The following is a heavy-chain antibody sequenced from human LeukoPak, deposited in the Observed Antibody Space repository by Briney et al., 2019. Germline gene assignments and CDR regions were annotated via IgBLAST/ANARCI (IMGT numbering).Heavy chain of an antibody. CDR2: ISAYNSNT. D-gene: IGHD6-19*01. CDR3: ARAGAALPAEEWLLRRWFDP. Sequence: GPSVKVSCKASGYSFTSYGISWVREAPGQGLEWMGWISAYNSNTNYAQKLQGRVTMTTDTSTGTAYMELRSLRSDDTAVYSCARAGAALPAEEWLLRRWFDPWGQGTLVTVSS. V-gene: IGHV1-18*01. J-gene: IGHJ5*01. CDR1: GYSFTSYG.